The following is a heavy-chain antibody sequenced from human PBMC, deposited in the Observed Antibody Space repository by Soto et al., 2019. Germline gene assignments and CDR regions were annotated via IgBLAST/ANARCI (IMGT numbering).Heavy chain of an antibody. CDR3: ATADSSSWPSYYYYYGMDV. CDR1: GYTLTELS. V-gene: IGHV1-24*01. D-gene: IGHD6-13*01. Sequence: QVQLVQSGAEVKKPGASVKVSCKVSGYTLTELSMHWVRQAPGKGLEWMGGFDPEDGETIYAQKFQGRVTMTEDTSTDTAYMELSSLRSEDTAVYYCATADSSSWPSYYYYYGMDVWGQGTTVTVSS. CDR2: FDPEDGET. J-gene: IGHJ6*02.